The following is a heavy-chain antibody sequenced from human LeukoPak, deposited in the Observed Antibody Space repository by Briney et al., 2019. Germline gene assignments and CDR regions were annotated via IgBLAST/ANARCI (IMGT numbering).Heavy chain of an antibody. D-gene: IGHD6-13*01. V-gene: IGHV3-9*01. Sequence: GGSLRLSCAASGFTFDDYAMHWVRQAPGKGLEWVTGISWNSGSIGYAASVKGRFTISRANAKNSLYLQMNSLRAEDTALYYCAKDLGSSDYYYYGMDVWGQGTTVTVSS. CDR2: ISWNSGSI. CDR3: AKDLGSSDYYYYGMDV. CDR1: GFTFDDYA. J-gene: IGHJ6*02.